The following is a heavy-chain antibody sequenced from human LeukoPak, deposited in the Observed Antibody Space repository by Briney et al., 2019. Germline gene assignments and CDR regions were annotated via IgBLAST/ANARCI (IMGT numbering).Heavy chain of an antibody. CDR1: GGSMSSYD. J-gene: IGHJ3*02. CDR3: ARQPSATAAFDI. V-gene: IGHV4-59*08. CDR2: IYYNGNT. Sequence: PSETLSLTCAVSGGSMSSYDWSWIRQPPGKGLEWIADIYYNGNTNYNPSFKGRVTILVDTSKNQFSLKLSSVAAADTAIYYCARQPSATAAFDIWGQGTMVTVSS. D-gene: IGHD5-18*01.